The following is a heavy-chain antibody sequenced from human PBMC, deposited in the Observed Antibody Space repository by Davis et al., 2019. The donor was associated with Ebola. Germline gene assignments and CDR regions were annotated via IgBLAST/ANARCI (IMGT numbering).Heavy chain of an antibody. J-gene: IGHJ6*02. CDR3: AKDYGDLLYYGMDV. CDR1: GGTFSSYA. V-gene: IGHV1-69*06. D-gene: IGHD4-17*01. CDR2: IIPIFGTA. Sequence: SVKVSCKASGGTFSSYAISWVRQAPGQGLEWMGGIIPIFGTANYAQKFQGRVTITADKSTSTAYMELSSLRSDDTAVYYCAKDYGDLLYYGMDVWGQGTTVTVSS.